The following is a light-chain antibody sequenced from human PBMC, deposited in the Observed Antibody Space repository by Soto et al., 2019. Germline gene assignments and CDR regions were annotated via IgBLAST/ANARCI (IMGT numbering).Light chain of an antibody. V-gene: IGLV2-14*03. J-gene: IGLJ2*01. CDR3: TSYTSSTSVV. CDR1: SSDVGGYKY. CDR2: DVS. Sequence: QSALTQPASVSGSPGQSITISCTGTSSDVGGYKYVSWYQQHPGKAPKLMIYDVSNRPSGVSNRFSGSKFGNTASLTISGLQSEDEGDYYCTSYTSSTSVVFGGGTKVTVL.